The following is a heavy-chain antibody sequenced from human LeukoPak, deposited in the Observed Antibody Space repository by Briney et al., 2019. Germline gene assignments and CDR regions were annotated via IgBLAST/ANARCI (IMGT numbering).Heavy chain of an antibody. CDR3: ARVIKGGANNYGLGLAY. J-gene: IGHJ4*02. Sequence: GGSLRLSCAASGFTFRTYAMHWVRQAPGKGLEWLAVISYDGSNKHYSDSVKGRLTTSRNNSKNTLYLQMNSLRPEDTAQYYCARVIKGGANNYGLGLAYWGPGTRVTVSS. CDR1: GFTFRTYA. D-gene: IGHD5-18*01. CDR2: ISYDGSNK. V-gene: IGHV3-30-3*01.